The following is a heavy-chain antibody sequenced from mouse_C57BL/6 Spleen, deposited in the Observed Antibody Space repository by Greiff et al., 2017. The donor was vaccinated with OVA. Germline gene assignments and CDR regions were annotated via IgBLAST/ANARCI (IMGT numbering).Heavy chain of an antibody. J-gene: IGHJ1*03. CDR1: GYSITSVYY. CDR2: ISYDGSN. CDR3: ARDGYYPYWYFDV. V-gene: IGHV3-6*01. D-gene: IGHD2-3*01. Sequence: VQLQQSGPGLVKPSQSLSLTCSVTGYSITSVYYWNWIRQFPGNKLEWMGYISYDGSNNYNPSLKNRISITRDTSKNQFFLKLNSVTTEDTATYYCARDGYYPYWYFDVWGTGTTVTVSS.